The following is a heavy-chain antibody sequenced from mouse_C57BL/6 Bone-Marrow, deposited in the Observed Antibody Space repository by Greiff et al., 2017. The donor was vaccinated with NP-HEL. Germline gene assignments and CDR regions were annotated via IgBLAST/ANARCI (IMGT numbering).Heavy chain of an antibody. CDR2: INPGSGGT. Sequence: QVQLQQSGAELVRPGTSVKVSCKASGYAFTNYLIEWVQQRPGQGLEWIGVINPGSGGTNYNEKFKGKATLTADKSSSTAYMQLSSLTSEDSAVYFCARGGIYYDYAWFAYWGQGTLVTVSA. J-gene: IGHJ3*01. D-gene: IGHD2-4*01. CDR1: GYAFTNYL. CDR3: ARGGIYYDYAWFAY. V-gene: IGHV1-54*01.